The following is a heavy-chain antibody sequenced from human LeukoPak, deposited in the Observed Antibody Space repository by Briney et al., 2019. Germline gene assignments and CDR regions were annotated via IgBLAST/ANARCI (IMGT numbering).Heavy chain of an antibody. CDR3: ARPYNSGWYSYYYGMDV. V-gene: IGHV3-48*01. J-gene: IGHJ6*02. Sequence: GGSLRLSCAASGCTFRSYAMQWVRQAPGKGLEWVSYITYNSGTIFYADSVKGRFTISRDNSKNTLYLQMNSLRAEDTAVYYCARPYNSGWYSYYYGMDVWGQGTTVTVSS. CDR2: ITYNSGTI. D-gene: IGHD6-19*01. CDR1: GCTFRSYA.